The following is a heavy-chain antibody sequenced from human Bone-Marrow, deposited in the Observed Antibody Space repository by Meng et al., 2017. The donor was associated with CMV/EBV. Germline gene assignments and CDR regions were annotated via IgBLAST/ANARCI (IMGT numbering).Heavy chain of an antibody. Sequence: SISSGGYDWSWIRQHPEKGLEWIGYIYYSGSTYYNPSLKSRVTISVDTSKNQFSLKLSSVTAADTAVYYCARAVKKIFGVIINMVDSWGQGTLVTVSS. CDR2: IYYSGST. D-gene: IGHD3-3*01. CDR1: SISSGGYD. CDR3: ARAVKKIFGVIINMVDS. J-gene: IGHJ4*02. V-gene: IGHV4-31*02.